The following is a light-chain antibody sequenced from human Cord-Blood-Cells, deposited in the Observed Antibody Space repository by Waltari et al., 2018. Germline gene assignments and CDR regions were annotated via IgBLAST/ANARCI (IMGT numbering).Light chain of an antibody. J-gene: IGLJ1*01. V-gene: IGLV2-14*01. CDR3: SSYTSSSTLG. Sequence: QSALTQPASVSGSPGQSITISCTGTSSDVGGYNYVSWYQQHPGKAPKHLIYEVSNRPSGLSNRCSGSNADNTASLTISGLQAEDEADYYCSSYTSSSTLGFGTGTKVTVL. CDR1: SSDVGGYNY. CDR2: EVS.